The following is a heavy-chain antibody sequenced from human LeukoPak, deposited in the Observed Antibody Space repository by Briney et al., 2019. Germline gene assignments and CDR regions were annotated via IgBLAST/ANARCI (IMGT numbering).Heavy chain of an antibody. J-gene: IGHJ4*02. CDR1: GGSISSYY. CDR3: TRLSPRNYFDY. CDR2: IYYSAST. Sequence: SDTLSLTCTLSGGSISSYYWSWIRPPPGKGLEWIGYIYYSASTNYNPSLKSRVTISVDTSKNQFSLKLSSVTAADTAVYYCTRLSPRNYFDYWGQGTLVTVSS. V-gene: IGHV4-59*08.